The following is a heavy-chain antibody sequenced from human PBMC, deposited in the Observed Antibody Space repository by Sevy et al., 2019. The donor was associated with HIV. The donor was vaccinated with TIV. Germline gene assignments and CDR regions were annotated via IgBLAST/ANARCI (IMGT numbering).Heavy chain of an antibody. J-gene: IGHJ4*02. Sequence: SETLSLTCTVSGDSISSYYWSWIRQPAGKGLEWIGRIYISGSTNYNPSFKSRVTMSADTSMNQFSLRLSSVTAADTAVYYCARGGVWSGYSFDYWGQGTLVTVSS. CDR1: GDSISSYY. D-gene: IGHD3-3*01. V-gene: IGHV4-4*07. CDR3: ARGGVWSGYSFDY. CDR2: IYISGST.